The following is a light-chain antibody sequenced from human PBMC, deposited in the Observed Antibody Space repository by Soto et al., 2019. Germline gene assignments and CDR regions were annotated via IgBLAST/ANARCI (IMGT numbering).Light chain of an antibody. V-gene: IGLV1-40*01. CDR2: GNS. CDR3: QSYYSSLSGFDVV. Sequence: QSVLTQPPSVSGAPGQRVTISCTGSSSNIGAGYDVHWYQQLPGTAPKLLIYGNSNRPSGVPDRFSGSKSGTSASLAITGLQAEDEADYYCQSYYSSLSGFDVVFGGGTKLTVL. CDR1: SSNIGAGYD. J-gene: IGLJ2*01.